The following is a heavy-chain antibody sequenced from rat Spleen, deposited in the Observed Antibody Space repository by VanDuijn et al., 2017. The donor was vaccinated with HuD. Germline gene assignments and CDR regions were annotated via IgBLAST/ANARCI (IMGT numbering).Heavy chain of an antibody. CDR2: ISYDGITT. J-gene: IGHJ2*01. CDR3: ASTGYYSSYMGYFDY. Sequence: EVQLVESDGGLVQPGRSLKLSCAASGFTFNNYGMAWVRQAPTKGLEWVAAISYDGITTYYRDSVRGRFTISSDNARTTLYLQMDSLRSEDTATYYCASTGYYSSYMGYFDYWGQGVMVTVSS. V-gene: IGHV5-29*01. CDR1: GFTFNNYG. D-gene: IGHD1-2*01.